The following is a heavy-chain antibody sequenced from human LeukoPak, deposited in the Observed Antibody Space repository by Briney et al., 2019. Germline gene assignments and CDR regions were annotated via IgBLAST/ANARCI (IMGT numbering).Heavy chain of an antibody. V-gene: IGHV3-74*01. CDR1: GNYW. J-gene: IGHJ4*02. CDR3: VSFYETY. Sequence: GGSLRLSCAASGNYWVHWVRQAPGKGLVWVSHINSDGSWTSYADSVKGRFTISKDNAKNTVYLQMNNLRAEDTAVYYCVSFYETYWGRGTLVTVSS. D-gene: IGHD2-2*01. CDR2: INSDGSWT.